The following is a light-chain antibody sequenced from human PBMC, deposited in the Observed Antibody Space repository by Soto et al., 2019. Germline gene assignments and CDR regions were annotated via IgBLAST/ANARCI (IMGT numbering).Light chain of an antibody. Sequence: QSVLTQPASVSGSPGQSVTISCTGSSHNIGSYNLVSWYQHTPGKAPRLIIYEATKRPSGISDRFSASKSANTASLTISGLQAVDEADYYCSSFVTGGTLVFGGGTKVTVL. CDR1: SHNIGSYNL. V-gene: IGLV2-14*02. CDR3: SSFVTGGTLV. CDR2: EAT. J-gene: IGLJ3*02.